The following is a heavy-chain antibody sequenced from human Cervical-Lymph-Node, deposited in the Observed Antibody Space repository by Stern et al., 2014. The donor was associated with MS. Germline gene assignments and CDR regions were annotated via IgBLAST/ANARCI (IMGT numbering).Heavy chain of an antibody. CDR2: IWYDGNKK. D-gene: IGHD1-7*01. CDR1: GFTFSNYG. V-gene: IGHV3-33*01. Sequence: QLVESGGGVVQPGRSLRLSCAASGFTFSNYGLHWVRQAPGKGLEWLAVIWYDGNKKYYADSVKGRFTISRDNSKNTLFLQMSSLTAEDTALYYCARGNWNYEGMGYWGQGTLVTVSS. CDR3: ARGNWNYEGMGY. J-gene: IGHJ4*02.